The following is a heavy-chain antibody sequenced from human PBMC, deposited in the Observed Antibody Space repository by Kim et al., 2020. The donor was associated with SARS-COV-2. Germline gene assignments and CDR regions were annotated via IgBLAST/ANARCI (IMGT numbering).Heavy chain of an antibody. J-gene: IGHJ3*02. Sequence: ASVKVSCKASGYTFTSYAMNWVRQAPGQGLEWMGWINTNTGNPTYAQGFTGRFVFSLDTSVSTAYLQISSLKAEDTAVYYCARDFSARAAPLRYFDWLPQTYDAFDIWGQGTMVTVSS. D-gene: IGHD3-9*01. V-gene: IGHV7-4-1*02. CDR1: GYTFTSYA. CDR2: INTNTGNP. CDR3: ARDFSARAAPLRYFDWLPQTYDAFDI.